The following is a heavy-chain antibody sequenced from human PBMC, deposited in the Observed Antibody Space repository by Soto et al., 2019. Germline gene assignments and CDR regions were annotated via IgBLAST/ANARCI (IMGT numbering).Heavy chain of an antibody. V-gene: IGHV4-34*01. D-gene: IGHD3-3*01. J-gene: IGHJ4*02. CDR1: GGSFSGYY. Sequence: SETLSLTCAVYGGSFSGYYWSWIRQPPGKGLEWIGEINHSGSTNYNPSLKSRVTISVDTSKNQFSLKLSSVTAADTAVYYCARVGRYYDFWSGYYDYWGQGTLVTVSS. CDR2: INHSGST. CDR3: ARVGRYYDFWSGYYDY.